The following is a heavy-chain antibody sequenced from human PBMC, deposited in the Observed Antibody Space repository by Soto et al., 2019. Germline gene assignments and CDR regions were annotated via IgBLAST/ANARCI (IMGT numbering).Heavy chain of an antibody. V-gene: IGHV1-18*01. J-gene: IGHJ1*01. Sequence: ASVKVSCKASGYTFTSYGISWVRQAPGQGLEWMGWMRAYNGNTNYARKLQGRGTMTTDTSTSTAYMELRSLRSDDTAVYYCARDRVRFLVVTAAAEYPQPRGQGTLAHVSS. D-gene: IGHD2-21*02. CDR1: GYTFTSYG. CDR2: MRAYNGNT. CDR3: ARDRVRFLVVTAAAEYPQP.